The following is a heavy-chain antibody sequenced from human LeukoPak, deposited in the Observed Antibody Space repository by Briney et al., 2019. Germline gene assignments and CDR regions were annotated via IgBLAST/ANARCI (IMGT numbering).Heavy chain of an antibody. CDR3: VRDSKAFNAFDI. V-gene: IGHV4-34*01. Sequence: PSETLSLTCAVYGGSFSGYDWTWICQPPGEGLEWIGEINHSGSTSYNPSLESRVTISVDTSKNQFSLKLSSVTAADTAVYYCVRDSKAFNAFDIWGQGTMVTVSS. D-gene: IGHD6-13*01. J-gene: IGHJ3*02. CDR1: GGSFSGYD. CDR2: INHSGST.